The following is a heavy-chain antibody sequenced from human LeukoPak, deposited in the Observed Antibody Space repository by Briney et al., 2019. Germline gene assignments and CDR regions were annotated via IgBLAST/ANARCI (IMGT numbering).Heavy chain of an antibody. CDR2: IYYTGSS. CDR1: GGSISSSDYY. CDR3: ARENYCTNGVCWAFDP. J-gene: IGHJ5*02. V-gene: IGHV4-39*07. Sequence: SETLSLTCTVSGGSISSSDYYWGWIRQPPGKGLEWLGNIYYTGSSSYNSSLKSRVTISVDTSKNQFSPQLSSVTAADTAVYYCARENYCTNGVCWAFDPWGQGTLVTVSS. D-gene: IGHD2-8*01.